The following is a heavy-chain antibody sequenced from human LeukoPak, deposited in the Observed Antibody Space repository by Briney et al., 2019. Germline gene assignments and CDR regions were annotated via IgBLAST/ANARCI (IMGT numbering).Heavy chain of an antibody. CDR3: AKSDIVVVRIYYYYGMDV. Sequence: PGGSLRLSCAASGFTFSSYGMHWVRQAPGKGLEWVAVISYDGSNKYYADSVKGRFTISRDNSKNTLYLQMNSLRAEDTAVYYCAKSDIVVVRIYYYYGMDVWGQGATVTVSS. CDR2: ISYDGSNK. D-gene: IGHD2-2*01. V-gene: IGHV3-30*18. CDR1: GFTFSSYG. J-gene: IGHJ6*02.